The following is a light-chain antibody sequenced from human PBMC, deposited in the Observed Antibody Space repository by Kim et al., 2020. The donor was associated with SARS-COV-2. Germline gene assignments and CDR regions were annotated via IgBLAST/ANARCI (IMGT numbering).Light chain of an antibody. V-gene: IGKV3-20*01. Sequence: EIVLTQSPGTLSLSPGERATLSCRASQSVNRNYLAWYQYKPGQGPRLLIYDASTRAAGTPDRFSGSGSGTDFILTISRLEPEDFAVYYCQQYGSSLFSFGGGTKVDIK. CDR2: DAS. CDR3: QQYGSSLFS. CDR1: QSVNRNY. J-gene: IGKJ4*01.